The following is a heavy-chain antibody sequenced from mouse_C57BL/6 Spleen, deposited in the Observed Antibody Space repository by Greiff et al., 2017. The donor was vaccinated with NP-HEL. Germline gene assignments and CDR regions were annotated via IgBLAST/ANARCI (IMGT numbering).Heavy chain of an antibody. CDR3: TTSHDGYYDDY. J-gene: IGHJ2*01. CDR2: IDPENGDT. CDR1: GFNIKDDY. V-gene: IGHV14-4*01. Sequence: EVKLQESGAELVRPGASVKLSCTASGFNIKDDYMHWVKQRPEQGLEWIGWIDPENGDTEYASKFQGKATITADTSSNTAYLQLSSLTSEDTAVYYCTTSHDGYYDDYWGQGTTLTVSS. D-gene: IGHD2-3*01.